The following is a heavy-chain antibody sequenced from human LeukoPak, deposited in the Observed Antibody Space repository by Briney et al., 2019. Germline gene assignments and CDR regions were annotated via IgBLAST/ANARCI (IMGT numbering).Heavy chain of an antibody. D-gene: IGHD2-15*01. Sequence: GRYLRLSCAASGFTFSSYGMHWVRQAPGKGLEWVAVIWYDGSNKYYADSVKGRFTISRDNSKNTLYLQMNSLRAEDTAVYYCARDPGSPYYYYGMDVWGQGTTVTVSS. CDR2: IWYDGSNK. CDR1: GFTFSSYG. V-gene: IGHV3-33*01. CDR3: ARDPGSPYYYYGMDV. J-gene: IGHJ6*02.